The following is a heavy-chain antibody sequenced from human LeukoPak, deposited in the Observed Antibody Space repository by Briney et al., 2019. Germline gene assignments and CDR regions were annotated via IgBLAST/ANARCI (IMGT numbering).Heavy chain of an antibody. J-gene: IGHJ5*02. CDR3: ARTTFSTFVNWFDP. CDR1: GDSVSSKSAA. D-gene: IGHD3-9*01. V-gene: IGHV6-1*01. CDR2: TYYRSKWYN. Sequence: SQTLSLTCAISGDSVSSKSAAWNWIRQSPSGGLEWLARTYYRSKWYNDYAVSVKSRITINPDTSKNQFSLQLSSVTPEDTAVYFCARTTFSTFVNWFDPWGQGTLVTVSS.